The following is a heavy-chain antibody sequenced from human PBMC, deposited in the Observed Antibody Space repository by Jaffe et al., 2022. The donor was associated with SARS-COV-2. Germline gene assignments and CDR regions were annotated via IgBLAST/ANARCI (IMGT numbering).Heavy chain of an antibody. CDR3: AKANGGMRITGSRYFDY. CDR2: ISGGSGTT. CDR1: GFKFSDCA. D-gene: IGHD1-20*01. Sequence: EVQLVDSGGGLVQPGGSLRLSCAASGFKFSDCAMGWVRQAPGKGLEWVSGISGGSGTTYYADSVKGRFTISRDNSKNTLFLQMNSLRPEDTALYYCAKANGGMRITGSRYFDYWGQGTLVTVSS. V-gene: IGHV3-23*04. J-gene: IGHJ4*02.